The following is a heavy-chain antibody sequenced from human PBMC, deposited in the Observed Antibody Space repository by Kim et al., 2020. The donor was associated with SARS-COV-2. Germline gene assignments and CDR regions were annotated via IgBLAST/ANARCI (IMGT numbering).Heavy chain of an antibody. CDR3: ARHALRSITMVRGVIGYGMDV. D-gene: IGHD3-10*01. Sequence: SETLSLTCTVSGGSISSSSYYWGWIRQPPGKGLEWIGSIYYSGSTYYNPSLKSRVTISVDTSKNQFSLKLSSVTAADTAVYYSARHALRSITMVRGVIGYGMDVWGQGTTVTVSS. CDR1: GGSISSSSYY. J-gene: IGHJ6*02. CDR2: IYYSGST. V-gene: IGHV4-39*01.